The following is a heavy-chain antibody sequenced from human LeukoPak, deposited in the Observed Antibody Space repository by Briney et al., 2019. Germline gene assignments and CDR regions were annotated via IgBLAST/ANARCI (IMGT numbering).Heavy chain of an antibody. J-gene: IGHJ4*02. CDR3: ARDRDILTGYDSFDY. V-gene: IGHV3-30*04. CDR1: GFTFSSYA. D-gene: IGHD3-9*01. CDR2: ISYDGSNK. Sequence: PGGSLRLSCAASGFTFSSYAMHWVRQAPGKGLEWVAVISYDGSNKYYADSVKGRFTISRDSSKNTLYLQMNSLRVEDTAVYYCARDRDILTGYDSFDYWGQGTPVTVSS.